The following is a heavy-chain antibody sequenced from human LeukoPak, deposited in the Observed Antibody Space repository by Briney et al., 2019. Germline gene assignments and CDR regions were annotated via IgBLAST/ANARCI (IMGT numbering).Heavy chain of an antibody. Sequence: GASVKVSCKASGYTFTSYDINWVRQATGQGLEWMGWMNPNSGNTGYAQKLQGRVTMTTDTSTSTAYMELRSLRSDDTAVYYCARDRAGNWGQGTLVTVSS. CDR2: MNPNSGNT. J-gene: IGHJ4*02. CDR3: ARDRAGN. D-gene: IGHD3-10*01. V-gene: IGHV1-8*01. CDR1: GYTFTSYD.